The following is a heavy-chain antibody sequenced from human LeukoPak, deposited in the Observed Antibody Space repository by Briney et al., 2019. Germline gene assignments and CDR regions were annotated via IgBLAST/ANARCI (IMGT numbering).Heavy chain of an antibody. CDR1: GYTFTSYG. Sequence: GASVKVSCKASGYTFTSYGISWVRQAPGQGLEWMGWLNPKSGGTNYTQKFQGRVTMTRDTSVSTAYMELSRLRSDDTAKYYCATFYYDSGTYLAPGGYWGQGTLVTVSS. CDR2: LNPKSGGT. V-gene: IGHV1-2*02. D-gene: IGHD3-22*01. CDR3: ATFYYDSGTYLAPGGY. J-gene: IGHJ4*02.